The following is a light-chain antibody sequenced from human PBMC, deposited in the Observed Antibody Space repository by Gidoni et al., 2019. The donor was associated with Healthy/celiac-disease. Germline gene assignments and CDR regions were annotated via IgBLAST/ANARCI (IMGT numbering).Light chain of an antibody. Sequence: EIVLTQSPATLSLSPGERATLSCRASQSVSSYLAWYQQKPGQAPRLLIYDASNRATGIPARFSGSGSGTDFTLTISSLEPEDFAVYYCQQRSNWPPTFXGXTKVGIK. CDR2: DAS. J-gene: IGKJ4*01. CDR3: QQRSNWPPT. V-gene: IGKV3-11*01. CDR1: QSVSSY.